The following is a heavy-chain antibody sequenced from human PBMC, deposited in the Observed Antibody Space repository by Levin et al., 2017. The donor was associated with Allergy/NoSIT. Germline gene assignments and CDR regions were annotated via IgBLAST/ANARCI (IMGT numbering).Heavy chain of an antibody. V-gene: IGHV3-74*01. Sequence: GESLKISCAASGFTFSSYWMHWVRQAPGKGLVWVSRINSDGSSTSYADSVKGRFTISRDNAKNTLYLQMNSLRAEDTAVYYCARGGVLWFGEHKRPYYDYGMDVWGQGTTVTVSS. D-gene: IGHD3-10*01. CDR1: GFTFSSYW. CDR3: ARGGVLWFGEHKRPYYDYGMDV. J-gene: IGHJ6*02. CDR2: INSDGSST.